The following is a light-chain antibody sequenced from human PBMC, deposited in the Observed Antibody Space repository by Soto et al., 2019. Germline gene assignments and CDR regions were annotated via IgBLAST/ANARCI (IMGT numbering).Light chain of an antibody. CDR3: QQYGSSPWT. J-gene: IGKJ1*01. CDR2: AAS. V-gene: IGKV3-20*01. CDR1: QSVRNNY. Sequence: ENVLTQSPGTLSLSPGKRDKISCRAIQSVRNNYLAWYQQKPGQAPRLLIYAASGRATGIPDRFSGSGSGTDFTLTISRLEPEDFAVYHCQQYGSSPWTFGQGTKVDIK.